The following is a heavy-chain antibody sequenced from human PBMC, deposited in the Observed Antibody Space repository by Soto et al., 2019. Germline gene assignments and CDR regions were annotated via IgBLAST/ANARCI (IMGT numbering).Heavy chain of an antibody. D-gene: IGHD1-26*01. CDR1: GFGISDYG. CDR2: ISYDGSNT. J-gene: IGHJ6*02. Sequence: WGSLRLSCAASGFGISDYGIEFFRHSPGKGLEWVALISYDGSNTYYADSVKGRFTISRDNSKDTLFLQMTGLRREDTAVYYCAKGAGDRLSLGMDVWGQGTTVTVSS. V-gene: IGHV3-30*18. CDR3: AKGAGDRLSLGMDV.